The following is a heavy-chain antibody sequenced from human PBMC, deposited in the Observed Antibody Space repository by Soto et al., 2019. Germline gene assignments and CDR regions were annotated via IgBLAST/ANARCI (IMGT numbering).Heavy chain of an antibody. V-gene: IGHV1-18*01. D-gene: IGHD3-3*01. CDR2: ISAYNGNT. CDR1: GYTFTSYG. CDR3: ARGSHLTIFGVVIMGHWFDP. Sequence: ASVRVSCKASGYTFTSYGISWVRQAPGQGLEWMGWISAYNGNTNYAQNLQGRVTMTTDTSTSTAYMELRSLRSDDTAVYYCARGSHLTIFGVVIMGHWFDPWGQGTLVTVSS. J-gene: IGHJ5*02.